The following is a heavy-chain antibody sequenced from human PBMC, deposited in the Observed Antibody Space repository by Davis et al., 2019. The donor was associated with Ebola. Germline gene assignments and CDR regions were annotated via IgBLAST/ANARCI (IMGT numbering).Heavy chain of an antibody. Sequence: SLKISCAASGFTFDDYAMHWVRQAPGKGLEWVSGISWNSGSIGYADSVKGRFTISRDNAKNSLYLQMNSLRAEDTAVYYCARHSIYDYIWGSYRRSPYFDYWGQGTLVTVSS. CDR1: GFTFDDYA. D-gene: IGHD3-16*02. CDR3: ARHSIYDYIWGSYRRSPYFDY. CDR2: ISWNSGSI. V-gene: IGHV3-9*01. J-gene: IGHJ4*02.